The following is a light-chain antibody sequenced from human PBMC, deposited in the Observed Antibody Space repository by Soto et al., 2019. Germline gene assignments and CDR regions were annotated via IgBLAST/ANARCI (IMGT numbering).Light chain of an antibody. Sequence: DIQMTQSPSTLSASVGDRVTITCRASQSISSWLAWYQQKPGKAPNLLIYKASSLESGVPSRFSGSGSGTEFTLTISSLQPDDFATYYCQQYNIYPLTFGGGTKEEIK. CDR3: QQYNIYPLT. J-gene: IGKJ4*01. CDR2: KAS. V-gene: IGKV1-5*03. CDR1: QSISSW.